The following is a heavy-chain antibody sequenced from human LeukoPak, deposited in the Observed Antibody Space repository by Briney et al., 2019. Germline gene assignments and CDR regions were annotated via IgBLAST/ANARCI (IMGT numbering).Heavy chain of an antibody. CDR2: INPSSGGT. D-gene: IGHD5-24*01. Sequence: ASVKVSCKASGYTFTGYYMHWVRQAPGQGLEWMGWINPSSGGTNYAQKFQGRVTMTTDTSTSTAYMELRSLRSDDTAVYYCAREATSGRDGYNYDYWGQGTLVTVSS. J-gene: IGHJ4*02. CDR1: GYTFTGYY. CDR3: AREATSGRDGYNYDY. V-gene: IGHV1-2*02.